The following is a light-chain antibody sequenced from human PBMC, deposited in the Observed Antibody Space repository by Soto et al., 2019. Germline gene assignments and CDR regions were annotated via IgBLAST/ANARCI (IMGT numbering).Light chain of an antibody. V-gene: IGLV2-8*01. J-gene: IGLJ1*01. CDR1: SSDVGTYNY. CDR3: CSYTTSSTYV. CDR2: DVI. Sequence: QSALTQPPSASGSPGQTVAISCTGTSSDVGTYNYVSWYQQHPGKAPILMIYDVIQRPSGVPARFSGSKSGNTASLTVSGLQPEDEADYYCCSYTTSSTYVFGTGTKLTVL.